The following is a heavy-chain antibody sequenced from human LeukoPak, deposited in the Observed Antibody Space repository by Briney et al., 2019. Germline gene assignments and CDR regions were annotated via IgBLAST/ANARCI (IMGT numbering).Heavy chain of an antibody. CDR1: GYTFTSYG. V-gene: IGHV1-8*01. D-gene: IGHD3-3*01. J-gene: IGHJ4*02. CDR2: MNPNSGNT. Sequence: ASVKVSCKASGYTFTSYGINWVRQATGQGLEWMGWMNPNSGNTGYAQKFQGRVTMTRNTSISTAYMELSSLRSEDTAVYYCARDLRDFWSGCGYWGQGTLVTVSS. CDR3: ARDLRDFWSGCGY.